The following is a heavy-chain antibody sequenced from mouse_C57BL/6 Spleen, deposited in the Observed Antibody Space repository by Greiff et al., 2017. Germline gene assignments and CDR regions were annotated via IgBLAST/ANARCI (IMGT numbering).Heavy chain of an antibody. J-gene: IGHJ4*01. D-gene: IGHD2-1*01. CDR2: ISSGSSTI. V-gene: IGHV5-17*01. CDR1: GFTFSDYG. Sequence: EVKLVESGGGLVKPGGSLKLSCAASGFTFSDYGMHWVRQAPEQGLEWVAYISSGSSTIYYADTVKGRSTISRDKAENTLFLQMTRLRSEDTAMYYCEKGNYVDGMDYWGQGTSVTVSS. CDR3: EKGNYVDGMDY.